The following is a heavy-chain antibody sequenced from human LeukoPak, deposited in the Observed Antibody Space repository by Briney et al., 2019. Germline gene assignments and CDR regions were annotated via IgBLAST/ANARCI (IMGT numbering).Heavy chain of an antibody. D-gene: IGHD3-3*01. CDR2: IYYSGST. CDR3: ARGMGYDFWSGYLDAFDI. V-gene: IGHV4-59*01. Sequence: PSETLSLTCTVSGGSISSYYWSWIRQPPGKGLEWIGYIYYSGSTKYNPSLKSRVTISVDTSKNQFSLKLSSVTAADTAVYYCARGMGYDFWSGYLDAFDIWGQGTMVTVS. CDR1: GGSISSYY. J-gene: IGHJ3*02.